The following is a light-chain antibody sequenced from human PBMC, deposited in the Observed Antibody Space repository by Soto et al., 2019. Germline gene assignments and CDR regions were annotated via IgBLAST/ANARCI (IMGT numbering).Light chain of an antibody. V-gene: IGKV3-15*01. CDR2: DAS. CDR1: QSISSL. CDR3: QQYYDWPIT. Sequence: EVVLTQSPATLSLAPGERATLSCRASQSISSLLAWYQQKPGRAPRLLMYDASTRATGIPASFRGSGSGTEFTLTISSLQSEDFAVYYCQQYYDWPITFGQGRRME. J-gene: IGKJ5*01.